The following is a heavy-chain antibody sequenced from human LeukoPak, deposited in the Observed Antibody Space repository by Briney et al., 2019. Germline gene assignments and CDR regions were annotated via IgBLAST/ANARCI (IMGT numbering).Heavy chain of an antibody. D-gene: IGHD1-1*01. CDR3: ARDKRQLEASFDY. J-gene: IGHJ4*02. CDR1: GYTFTGYY. V-gene: IGHV1-2*02. CDR2: INPNSGGT. Sequence: ASVTVSCKASGYTFTGYYMHWVRQAPGQGLEWMGWINPNSGGTNYAQKFQGRVTMTRDTSISTAYMELSRLRSDDTAVYYCARDKRQLEASFDYWGQGTLVTVSS.